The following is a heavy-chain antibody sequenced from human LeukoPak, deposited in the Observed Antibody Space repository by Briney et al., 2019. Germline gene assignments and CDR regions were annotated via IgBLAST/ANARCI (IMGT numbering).Heavy chain of an antibody. Sequence: SVKVSCKASGGTFSSYAISWVRQAPGQGLEWMGGIIPIFGTANYAQKFQGRVTITADESTSTAYMELSSLRSEDTAVYYCARCYDLWSGYYRWLDPWGQGTLVTVSS. V-gene: IGHV1-69*01. CDR3: ARCYDLWSGYYRWLDP. D-gene: IGHD3-3*01. CDR2: IIPIFGTA. J-gene: IGHJ5*02. CDR1: GGTFSSYA.